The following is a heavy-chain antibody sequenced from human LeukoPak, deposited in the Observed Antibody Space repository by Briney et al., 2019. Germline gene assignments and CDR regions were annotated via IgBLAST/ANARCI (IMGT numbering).Heavy chain of an antibody. CDR1: GDSITSSRYY. J-gene: IGHJ4*02. Sequence: PSETLSLTCSVSGDSITSSRYYWGWIRQPPGKGLEWIGSIYYSGSTYYNPSLKSRVTISVDTSKNQFSLKLSSVTAADTAVYYCARPTHYSSSTDYWGQGTLVTVSS. CDR3: ARPTHYSSSTDY. D-gene: IGHD6-6*01. V-gene: IGHV4-39*01. CDR2: IYYSGST.